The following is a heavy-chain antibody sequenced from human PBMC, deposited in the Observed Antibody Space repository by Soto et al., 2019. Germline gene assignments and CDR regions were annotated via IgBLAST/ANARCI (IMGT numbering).Heavy chain of an antibody. V-gene: IGHV3-33*01. J-gene: IGHJ6*02. CDR3: ARDQQQLVTPLTYYYYYGMDV. Sequence: GGSLRLSCAASGFTFSSYGMHWVCQAPGKGLEWVAVIWYDGSNKYYADSVKGRFTISRDNSKNTLYLQMNSLRAEDTAVYYCARDQQQLVTPLTYYYYYGMDVWGQGTTVTVSS. CDR2: IWYDGSNK. CDR1: GFTFSSYG. D-gene: IGHD6-13*01.